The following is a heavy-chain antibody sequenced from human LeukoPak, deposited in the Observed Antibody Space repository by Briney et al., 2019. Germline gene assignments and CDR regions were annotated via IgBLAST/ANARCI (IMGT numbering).Heavy chain of an antibody. CDR1: GGSISSYY. Sequence: SETLSLTCTVSGGSISSYYWSWIRQPPGKGLEWIGYIYYSGSTNYNPSLKSRVTISVDTSKNQFSLKLSSVTAADTAVYYCARGSSSWSSFDYWGQGTLVTVSS. D-gene: IGHD6-13*01. CDR2: IYYSGST. CDR3: ARGSSSWSSFDY. V-gene: IGHV4-59*12. J-gene: IGHJ4*02.